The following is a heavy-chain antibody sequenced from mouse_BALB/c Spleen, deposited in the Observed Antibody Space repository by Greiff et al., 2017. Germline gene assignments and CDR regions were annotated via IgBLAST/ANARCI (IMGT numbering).Heavy chain of an antibody. CDR3: ARNYGSSYRYWYFDV. J-gene: IGHJ1*01. V-gene: IGHV1-7*01. CDR1: GYTFTSYW. CDR2: INPSTGYT. Sequence: VKLQESGAELAKPGASVKMSCKASGYTFTSYWMHWVKQRPGQGLEWIGYINPSTGYTEYNQKFKDKATLTADKSSSTAYMQLSSLTSEDSAVYYCARNYGSSYRYWYFDVWGAGTTVTVSS. D-gene: IGHD1-1*01.